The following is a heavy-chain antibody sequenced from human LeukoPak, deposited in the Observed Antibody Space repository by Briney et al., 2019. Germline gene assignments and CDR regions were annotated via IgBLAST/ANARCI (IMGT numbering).Heavy chain of an antibody. V-gene: IGHV4-31*03. CDR2: IYFSGST. CDR1: GDSISSGGYY. Sequence: SQTLSLTCTVSGDSISSGGYYWSWIRQHPGKGLEWIGYIYFSGSTYYNPSLKSRVNISVDTSKNQFSLKLSSVTAADTAVYYCVSDRSGWYFDLWGRGTLVTVSS. CDR3: VSDRSGWYFDL. J-gene: IGHJ2*01.